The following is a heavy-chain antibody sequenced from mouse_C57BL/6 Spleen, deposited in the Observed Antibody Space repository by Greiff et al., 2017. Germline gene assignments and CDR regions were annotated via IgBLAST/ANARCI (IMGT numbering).Heavy chain of an antibody. CDR2: IDPSDSYT. CDR3: ARREFYDYDGGGY. V-gene: IGHV1-50*01. CDR1: GYTFTSYW. J-gene: IGHJ2*01. D-gene: IGHD2-4*01. Sequence: QVQLQQPGAELVKPGASVKLSCKASGYTFTSYWMQWVKQRPGQGLEWIGEIDPSDSYTNYNQKFKGKATLTVDTSSSTAYMQLSSLTSEDSAVYYCARREFYDYDGGGYWGQGTTLTVSS.